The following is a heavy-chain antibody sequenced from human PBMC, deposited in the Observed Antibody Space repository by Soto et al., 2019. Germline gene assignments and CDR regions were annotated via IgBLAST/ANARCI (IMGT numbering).Heavy chain of an antibody. Sequence: VQLVESGGGLVQPGGSLRLSCAASGFTVSSNYMSWVRQAPGKGLEWVSVIYSGGSTYYADSVKGRFTISRDNSKNTLYLQMNSLRAEDTAVYYCARANRDGYDFWSGFASYYFDYWGQGTLVTVSS. CDR2: IYSGGST. CDR1: GFTVSSNY. J-gene: IGHJ4*02. V-gene: IGHV3-66*01. D-gene: IGHD3-3*01. CDR3: ARANRDGYDFWSGFASYYFDY.